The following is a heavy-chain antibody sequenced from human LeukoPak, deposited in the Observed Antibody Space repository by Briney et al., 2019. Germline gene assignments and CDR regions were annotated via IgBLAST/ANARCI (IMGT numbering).Heavy chain of an antibody. CDR3: VRDVSRRMGMDV. CDR1: GFIFSSYS. CDR2: IGPVSSNI. Sequence: PGGSLRLSCAASGFIFSSYSMNWVRQAPGKGLEWVSTIGPVSSNIWIADSLKGRFTISRDNPKNSLYLQMNSLTAKDTAVYYCVRDVSRRMGMDVWGQGTTVTVSS. D-gene: IGHD2-15*01. V-gene: IGHV3-21*01. J-gene: IGHJ6*02.